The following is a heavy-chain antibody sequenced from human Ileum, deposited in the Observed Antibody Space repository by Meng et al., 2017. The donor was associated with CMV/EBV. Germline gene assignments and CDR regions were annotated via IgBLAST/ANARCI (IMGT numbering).Heavy chain of an antibody. V-gene: IGHV3-7*01. CDR1: GFTFSSYW. CDR2: IKHDGSET. J-gene: IGHJ4*02. CDR3: ARDREGGRYSSSWYTLYYFDY. D-gene: IGHD6-13*01. Sequence: GGSLRLSCAASGFTFSSYWMSWVRQAPGKGLEWVANIKHDGSETYYVDSVKGRFTISRDNAKNSLYLQMNSLRAEDTAVYYCARDREGGRYSSSWYTLYYFDYWGQGTLVTVSS.